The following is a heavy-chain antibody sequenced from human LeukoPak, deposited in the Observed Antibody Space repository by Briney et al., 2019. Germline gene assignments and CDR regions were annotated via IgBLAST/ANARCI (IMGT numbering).Heavy chain of an antibody. V-gene: IGHV4-38-2*01. Sequence: SETLSLTCAVSGYSISSGYYWGWIRQPPGKGLEWIGSICHSGSTYYNPSLKSRVTISVDTSKNQFSLKLSSVTAADTAVYYCARTDRFDYWGQGTLVTVSS. CDR3: ARTDRFDY. CDR1: GYSISSGYY. J-gene: IGHJ4*02. CDR2: ICHSGST.